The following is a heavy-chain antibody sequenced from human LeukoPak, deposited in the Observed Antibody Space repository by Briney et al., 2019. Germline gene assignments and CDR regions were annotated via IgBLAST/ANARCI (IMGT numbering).Heavy chain of an antibody. V-gene: IGHV3-21*01. CDR2: ISSSSSYI. CDR3: AGDYYDSSGHDY. D-gene: IGHD3-22*01. CDR1: GFTFSSYS. J-gene: IGHJ4*02. Sequence: GGSLRLPCAASGFTFSSYSMNWVRQAPGKGLEWVSSISSSSSYIYYADSVKGRFTISRDNAKNSLYLQMNSLRAEDTAVYYCAGDYYDSSGHDYRGQGTLVTVSS.